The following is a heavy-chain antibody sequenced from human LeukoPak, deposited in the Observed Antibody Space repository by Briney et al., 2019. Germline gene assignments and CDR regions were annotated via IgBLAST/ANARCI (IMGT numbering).Heavy chain of an antibody. CDR2: ISSSSSTI. J-gene: IGHJ6*02. Sequence: GGSLRLSCAASGFTFSSYSMNWVRQAPGKGLEWVSYISSSSSTIYYADSVKGRFTISRDNAKNTLYLQMNSLRAEDTAVYYCAKDTVARDYYYYGMDVWGQGTTVTVSS. V-gene: IGHV3-48*04. D-gene: IGHD4-11*01. CDR3: AKDTVARDYYYYGMDV. CDR1: GFTFSSYS.